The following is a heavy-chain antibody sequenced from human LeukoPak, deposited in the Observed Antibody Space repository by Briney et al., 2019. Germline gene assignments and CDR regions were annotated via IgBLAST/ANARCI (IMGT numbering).Heavy chain of an antibody. Sequence: ASVKVSCKASGYTFTSYDINWVRQATGQGLEWMGWMNPNSGDTGYVQKFQGRVTMTRSTSISTAYMELSSLRSEGTAIYYCARGGFGSGGHFDYWGQGTLVTVSS. J-gene: IGHJ4*02. D-gene: IGHD3-10*01. CDR1: GYTFTSYD. CDR3: ARGGFGSGGHFDY. CDR2: MNPNSGDT. V-gene: IGHV1-8*01.